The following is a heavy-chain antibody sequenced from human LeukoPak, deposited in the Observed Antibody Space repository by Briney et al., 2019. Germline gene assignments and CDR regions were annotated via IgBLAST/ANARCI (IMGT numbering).Heavy chain of an antibody. Sequence: GSLRLSCAASGFTFSSYWMSWIRQPPGKGLEWIGSIYYSGSTYYNPSLKSRVTISVDTSKNQFSLKLSSVTAADTAVYFCARAPHFFDTSGSRYYFDYWGQGALVTVSS. J-gene: IGHJ4*02. CDR1: GFTFSSYW. D-gene: IGHD3-22*01. CDR2: IYYSGST. V-gene: IGHV4-39*07. CDR3: ARAPHFFDTSGSRYYFDY.